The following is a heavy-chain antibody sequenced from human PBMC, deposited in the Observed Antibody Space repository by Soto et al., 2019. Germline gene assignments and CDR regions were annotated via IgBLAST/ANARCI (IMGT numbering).Heavy chain of an antibody. J-gene: IGHJ4*02. CDR3: ARYATPTYYYDSSGYPAFDY. Sequence: SETLSLTCAVYGGSFSGYYWSWIRQPPGKGLEWIGEINHSGSTNYNPSLKSRVTISVDTSKNQFSLKLSSVTAADTAVYYCARYATPTYYYDSSGYPAFDYWGQGTLVTVSS. V-gene: IGHV4-34*01. CDR1: GGSFSGYY. CDR2: INHSGST. D-gene: IGHD3-22*01.